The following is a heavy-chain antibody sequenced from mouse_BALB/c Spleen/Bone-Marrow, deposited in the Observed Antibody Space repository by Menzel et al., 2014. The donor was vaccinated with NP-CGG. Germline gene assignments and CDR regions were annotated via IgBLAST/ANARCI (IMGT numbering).Heavy chain of an antibody. D-gene: IGHD1-1*01. CDR2: IDPANGNT. V-gene: IGHV14-3*02. CDR1: GFNIKDTY. CDR3: ARIYYYGRGYFDY. Sequence: EVQVVESGAELVKPGASVKLSCTASGFNIKDTYMHWVKQRPERGLEWIGRIDPANGNTKYDPKFQGKATITADTSSNTAYLQLSSLTSEDTAVYYCARIYYYGRGYFDYWGQGTTLTVSS. J-gene: IGHJ2*01.